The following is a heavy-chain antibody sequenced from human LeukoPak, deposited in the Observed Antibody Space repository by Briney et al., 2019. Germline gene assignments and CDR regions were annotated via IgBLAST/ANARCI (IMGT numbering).Heavy chain of an antibody. CDR1: GYTFTSYD. CDR3: ARGRYSGYVIDY. Sequence: ASVKVSCKASGYTFTSYDINWVRQATGQGLERMGWMNPNSGNTGYAQKFQGRVTMTRNTSISTAYMELSSLRSEDTAVYYCARGRYSGYVIDYWGQGTLVTVSS. D-gene: IGHD5-12*01. J-gene: IGHJ4*02. V-gene: IGHV1-8*01. CDR2: MNPNSGNT.